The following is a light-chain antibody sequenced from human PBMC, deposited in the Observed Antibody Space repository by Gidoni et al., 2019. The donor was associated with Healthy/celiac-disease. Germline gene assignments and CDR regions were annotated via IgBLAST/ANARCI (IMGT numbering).Light chain of an antibody. J-gene: IGKJ2*01. CDR3: QQSYSTPKT. CDR1: QSISSY. CDR2: AAS. V-gene: IGKV1-39*01. Sequence: DIKMTQSPSSLSASVGERVTITCRASQSISSYLNWYQQKPGKAPKLLIYAASSLQSGVPSRFSGSGSGTDFTLTISSLQPEDFATYYCQQSYSTPKTFXQXTKLEIK.